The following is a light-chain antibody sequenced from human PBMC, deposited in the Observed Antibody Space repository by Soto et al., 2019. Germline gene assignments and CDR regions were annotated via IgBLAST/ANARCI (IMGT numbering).Light chain of an antibody. CDR3: QQYNSYST. V-gene: IGKV3-20*01. J-gene: IGKJ1*01. Sequence: EIVLTQSPGTVSFSQGERATLSCRASQRVSSSYFAWYRHKPGQAPRLLIYGVSSRAAGIPDRFSGSGSGTEFTLTISSLQPDDFATYYCQQYNSYSTFGQGTKVDI. CDR1: QRVSSSY. CDR2: GVS.